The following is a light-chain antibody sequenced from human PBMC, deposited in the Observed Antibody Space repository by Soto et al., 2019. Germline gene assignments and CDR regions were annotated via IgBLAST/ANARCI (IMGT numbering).Light chain of an antibody. J-gene: IGLJ3*02. CDR3: AAWDDSLKGWV. V-gene: IGLV1-44*01. CDR2: ANN. CDR1: DSNIGREN. Sequence: QSVLTQPPSASGTPGQRVTISCSGSDSNIGRENVNWYQQVPGTAPKLLIYANNQRPSGVPDRFSVSKSGTSASLAIGGLQSEDEADYYCAAWDDSLKGWVFGGGTKLTVL.